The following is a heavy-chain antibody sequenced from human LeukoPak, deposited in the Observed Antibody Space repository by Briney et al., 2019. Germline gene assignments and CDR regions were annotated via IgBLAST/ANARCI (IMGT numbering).Heavy chain of an antibody. CDR1: GSSFSGYY. D-gene: IGHD4/OR15-4a*01. CDR3: ARGQDEAKSPH. Sequence: SETLSLTREVYGSSFSGYYWSWYRQTPGKGLEWIGEIHPSGSTDYNPSLKSRVIISLDTSKNQFSLKVNSVTAADTAVYYCARGQDEAKSPHWGQGTLATVSS. V-gene: IGHV4-34*01. CDR2: IHPSGST. J-gene: IGHJ1*01.